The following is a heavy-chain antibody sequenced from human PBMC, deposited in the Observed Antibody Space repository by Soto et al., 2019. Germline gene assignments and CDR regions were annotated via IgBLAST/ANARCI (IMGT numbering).Heavy chain of an antibody. D-gene: IGHD3-22*01. CDR1: GGSISSSSYY. CDR2: IYYSGST. CDR3: ARRLYYDSSGFEGGGMDV. V-gene: IGHV4-39*01. J-gene: IGHJ6*02. Sequence: SETLSLTCTVSGGSISSSSYYWGWIRQPPGKGLEWIGSIYYSGSTYYNPSLKSRVTISVDTSKNPFSLKLSSVTAADTAVYYCARRLYYDSSGFEGGGMDVWGQGTTVT.